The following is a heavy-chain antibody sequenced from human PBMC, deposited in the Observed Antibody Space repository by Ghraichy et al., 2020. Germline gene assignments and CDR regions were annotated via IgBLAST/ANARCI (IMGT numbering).Heavy chain of an antibody. Sequence: SETLSLTCTVSGGSVSSGSYYWSWIRQPPGMGLEWIGYIYYSGSTNYNPSLKSRVTISVDTSKNQFSLILSSVTAADTAVYYCARGEGYYGSSGYYYVEAFDYWGQGTLVTVSS. J-gene: IGHJ4*02. CDR3: ARGEGYYGSSGYYYVEAFDY. V-gene: IGHV4-61*01. CDR2: IYYSGST. D-gene: IGHD3-22*01. CDR1: GGSVSSGSYY.